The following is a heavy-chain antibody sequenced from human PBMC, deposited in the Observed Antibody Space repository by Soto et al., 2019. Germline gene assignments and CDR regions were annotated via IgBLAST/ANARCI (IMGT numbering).Heavy chain of an antibody. CDR3: TTDVTAKTQRAITGTTARGPDSYYYYGMDV. J-gene: IGHJ6*02. V-gene: IGHV3-15*07. CDR2: IKSKTDGGTT. Sequence: GGSLRLSCAASGFTFSNAWMNWVRQAPGKGLEWVGRIKSKTDGGTTDYAAPVKGRFTISRDDSKNTLYLQMNSLKTEDTAVYYCTTDVTAKTQRAITGTTARGPDSYYYYGMDVWGQGTTVTVSS. D-gene: IGHD1-7*01. CDR1: GFTFSNAW.